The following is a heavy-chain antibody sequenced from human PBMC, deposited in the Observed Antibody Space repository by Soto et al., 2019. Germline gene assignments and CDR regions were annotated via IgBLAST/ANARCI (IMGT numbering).Heavy chain of an antibody. D-gene: IGHD6-19*01. CDR3: ARERSSGWYVDY. Sequence: QVQLVQSGAEVKKPGASVKVSCKASGYTFTSYDINWVRQATGQGLEWMGWMNPNSGNTGYAQKFQGNVTMTRHTSISTAHMELSSLRSEDTAVYYCARERSSGWYVDYWGQGTLVTVSS. CDR1: GYTFTSYD. J-gene: IGHJ4*02. CDR2: MNPNSGNT. V-gene: IGHV1-8*01.